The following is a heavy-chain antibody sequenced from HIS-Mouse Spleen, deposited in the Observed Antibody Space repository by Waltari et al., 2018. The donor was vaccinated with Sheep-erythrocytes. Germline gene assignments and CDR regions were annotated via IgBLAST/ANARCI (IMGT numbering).Heavy chain of an antibody. CDR2: IYHSGST. J-gene: IGHJ3*02. CDR3: AREAYYDFHDAFDI. Sequence: QVQLQESGPGLVKPSETLSLTCTVSGYSISSGYYWGWIQQPPGKGLEWIGSIYHSGSTYYNPSLKSRVTISVDTSKNQFSLKLSSVTAADTAVYYCAREAYYDFHDAFDIWGQGTMVTVSS. D-gene: IGHD3-3*01. V-gene: IGHV4-38-2*02. CDR1: GYSISSGYY.